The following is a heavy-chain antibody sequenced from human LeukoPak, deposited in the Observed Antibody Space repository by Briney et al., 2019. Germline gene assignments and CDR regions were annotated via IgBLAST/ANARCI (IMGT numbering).Heavy chain of an antibody. CDR3: ARVGNRRWLQIDY. CDR1: GFTFSSYE. CDR2: ISSSGSTI. J-gene: IGHJ4*02. Sequence: TGGSLRLSCAASGFTFSSYEMNWVRQAPGKGLEWVSYISSSGSTIYYADSVKGRFAISRDNAKNSLYLQMNSLRAEDTAVYYCARVGNRRWLQIDYWSQGTLVTVSS. V-gene: IGHV3-48*03. D-gene: IGHD5-24*01.